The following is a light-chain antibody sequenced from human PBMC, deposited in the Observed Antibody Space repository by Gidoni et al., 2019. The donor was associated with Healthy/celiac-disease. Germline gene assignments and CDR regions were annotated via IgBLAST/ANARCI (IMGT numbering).Light chain of an antibody. Sequence: TINCKSSQSVLYSSNNKNYLAWYQQKPGQPPKLLIYWASTRESGVPDRFSGSGSGTDFTLTISSLQAEDVAVYYCQQYYSTPHTFGQGTKLEIK. CDR3: QQYYSTPHT. J-gene: IGKJ2*01. CDR2: WAS. V-gene: IGKV4-1*01. CDR1: QSVLYSSNNKNY.